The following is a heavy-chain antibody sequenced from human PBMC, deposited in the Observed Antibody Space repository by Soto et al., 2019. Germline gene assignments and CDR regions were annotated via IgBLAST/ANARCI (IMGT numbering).Heavy chain of an antibody. CDR1: GGTFSSYA. CDR2: IIPIFGTA. J-gene: IGHJ6*02. D-gene: IGHD2-15*01. CDR3: AIQGCSGGSCFPPYYYYGMDV. V-gene: IGHV1-69*12. Sequence: QVQLVQSGAEVKKPGSSVKVSCKASGGTFSSYAISWVRQAPGQGLEWMGGIIPIFGTANHAQKFQGRVKITADESTNTAYMELSSLRSEDTAVYYCAIQGCSGGSCFPPYYYYGMDVWGQGTTVIVSS.